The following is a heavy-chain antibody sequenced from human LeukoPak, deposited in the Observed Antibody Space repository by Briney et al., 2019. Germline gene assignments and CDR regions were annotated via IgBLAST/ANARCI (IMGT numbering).Heavy chain of an antibody. V-gene: IGHV3-23*01. CDR3: AKIIYSNYGYFDY. D-gene: IGHD4-11*01. CDR2: ISGSGTTT. Sequence: QTGGSLRLSCAASGFTFGNYAMNWVRQAPGKGLEWVSGISGSGTTTYYADSVKGRFTISRDNSKNTQHLQMNSLRAEDTAVYYCAKIIYSNYGYFDYWGQGILVTVSS. J-gene: IGHJ4*02. CDR1: GFTFGNYA.